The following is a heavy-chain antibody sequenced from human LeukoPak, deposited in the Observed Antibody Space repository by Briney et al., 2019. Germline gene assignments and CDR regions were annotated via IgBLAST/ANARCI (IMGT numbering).Heavy chain of an antibody. V-gene: IGHV3-23*01. D-gene: IGHD6-13*01. J-gene: IGHJ6*04. CDR1: GFTFSSYS. CDR3: AKEPIVAVNGPV. CDR2: ISGSGGST. Sequence: GGSLRLSCAASGFTFSSYSMNWVRQAPGKGLEWVSAISGSGGSTYYADSVKGRFTISRDNSKNTLFLQMSSLRAEDTAVYYCAKEPIVAVNGPVWGIGTTVTVSS.